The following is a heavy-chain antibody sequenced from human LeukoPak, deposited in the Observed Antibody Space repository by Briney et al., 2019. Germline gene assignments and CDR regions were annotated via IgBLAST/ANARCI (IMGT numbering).Heavy chain of an antibody. CDR2: INTNTGNP. J-gene: IGHJ4*02. V-gene: IGHV7-4-1*02. D-gene: IGHD2-21*02. CDR1: GYTFNSYA. Sequence: ASVKVSCKPSGYTFNSYALNWVRQAPGQGLEWMGWINTNTGNPTYAQGFAGRFVFSLDTSVGTTYLQINSLKAEDTAVYYCARAPSFQPLLVDYWGQGTLVTASS. CDR3: ARAPSFQPLLVDY.